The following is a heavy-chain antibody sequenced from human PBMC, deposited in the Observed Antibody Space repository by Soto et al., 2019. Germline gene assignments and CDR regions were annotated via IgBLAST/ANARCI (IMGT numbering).Heavy chain of an antibody. J-gene: IGHJ4*02. CDR3: ARARSRGDYDKEFVSFDY. CDR1: GGSISSYY. D-gene: IGHD4-17*01. Sequence: PSETLSLTCTVSGGSISSYYWSWIRQPPGKGLEWIGYIYYSGSTNYNPSLKSRVTISVDTSKNQFSLKLSSVTAADTAVYYCARARSRGDYDKEFVSFDYWGQGTLVTVSS. CDR2: IYYSGST. V-gene: IGHV4-59*01.